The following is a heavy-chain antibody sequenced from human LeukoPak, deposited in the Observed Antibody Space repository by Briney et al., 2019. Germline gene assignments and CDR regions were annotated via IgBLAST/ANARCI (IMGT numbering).Heavy chain of an antibody. CDR1: GYTLTELS. Sequence: ASVKVSCKVSGYTLTELSMHWVRQAPGKGLEWMGGFDPEDGETIYAQKFQGRVTMTEDTATDTAYMELRRLRSEDRAVYYCATAINNYDILTGYYRLAAFDIWGQGTMVTVSS. J-gene: IGHJ3*02. D-gene: IGHD3-9*01. CDR2: FDPEDGET. CDR3: ATAINNYDILTGYYRLAAFDI. V-gene: IGHV1-24*01.